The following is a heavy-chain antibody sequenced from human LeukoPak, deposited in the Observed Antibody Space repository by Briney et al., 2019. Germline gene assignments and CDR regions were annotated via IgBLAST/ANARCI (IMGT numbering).Heavy chain of an antibody. Sequence: SETLSLTCAVYGGSFSGYYWSWIRQPPGKGLEWIGEINHSGSTNYNPSLKSRVTISVDMSKNQFSLKLSSVTAADTAVYYCARGSGDPTYGWFDPWGQGTLVTVSS. CDR3: ARGSGDPTYGWFDP. CDR2: INHSGST. CDR1: GGSFSGYY. J-gene: IGHJ5*02. D-gene: IGHD4-17*01. V-gene: IGHV4-34*01.